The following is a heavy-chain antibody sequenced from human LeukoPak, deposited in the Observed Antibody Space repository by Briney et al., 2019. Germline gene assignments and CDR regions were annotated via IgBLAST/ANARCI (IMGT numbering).Heavy chain of an antibody. J-gene: IGHJ4*02. CDR1: GFTFSNYW. D-gene: IGHD2-2*02. CDR3: AKDCSSTSCYNHKRLDY. Sequence: GGSLRLSCAASGFTFSNYWMHWVRQAPGKGLVWVSNTNSDGSDTRYADSVKGRFTISRDNSKNTLYLQMNSLRAEDTAVYYCAKDCSSTSCYNHKRLDYWGQGTLVTVSS. V-gene: IGHV3-74*01. CDR2: TNSDGSDT.